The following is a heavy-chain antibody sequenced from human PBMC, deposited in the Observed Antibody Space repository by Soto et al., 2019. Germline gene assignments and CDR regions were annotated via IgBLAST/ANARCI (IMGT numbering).Heavy chain of an antibody. CDR1: GFTFNNYA. CDR3: AKDRLAGNFDS. CDR2: ISATVGST. J-gene: IGHJ4*02. Sequence: EVQVLDSGGGLVQPGGSLRLSCAASGFTFNNYAMNWVRQAPGKGLEWVTTISATVGSTYYADSVKGRFTISRDNSKNTLYLQMNGLRVEDTAVYYCAKDRLAGNFDSWGQGTQVTVSS. V-gene: IGHV3-23*01.